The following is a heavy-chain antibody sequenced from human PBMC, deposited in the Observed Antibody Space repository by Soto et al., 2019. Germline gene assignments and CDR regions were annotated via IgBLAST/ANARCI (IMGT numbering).Heavy chain of an antibody. D-gene: IGHD3-10*01. CDR1: GYTFTSYY. V-gene: IGHV1-46*03. J-gene: IGHJ4*02. Sequence: QVQLVQSGAEVKKPGASVKVSCRTSGYTFTSYYMHWVRQAPGQGLEWMGIINPSGGSTCYAQSFQGRVTMARYTSTSTVDMELSSLSSEDTAVYYCVRDSFGSGSSPGHWGLGTLVTVSS. CDR2: INPSGGST. CDR3: VRDSFGSGSSPGH.